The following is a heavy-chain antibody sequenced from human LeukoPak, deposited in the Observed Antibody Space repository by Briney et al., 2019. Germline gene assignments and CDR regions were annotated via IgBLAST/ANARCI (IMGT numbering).Heavy chain of an antibody. J-gene: IGHJ6*02. Sequence: GASVKVSCKASGYTFTSYGISWVRQAPGQGLEWMGWISAYNGNTNYAQKLQGRVTMTTDTSTSTAYMELRSLRSDDTAVYYCARDGFGELTYYYGMDVWGQGTTVTVSS. V-gene: IGHV1-18*01. CDR1: GYTFTSYG. CDR3: ARDGFGELTYYYGMDV. D-gene: IGHD3-10*01. CDR2: ISAYNGNT.